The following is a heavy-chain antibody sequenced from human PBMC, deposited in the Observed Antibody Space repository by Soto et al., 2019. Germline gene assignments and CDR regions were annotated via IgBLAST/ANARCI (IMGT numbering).Heavy chain of an antibody. V-gene: IGHV3-23*01. CDR3: ARRGSGSYDDY. CDR1: GFTCSSYS. CDR2: ISGSGDST. D-gene: IGHD1-26*01. Sequence: EVQLLESGGGLVQPGGSLRLSCAASGFTCSSYSMRWVRQAPGKGLEWVSAISGSGDSTYYPDSVKGRFTISRDNSKNTLYLQMNSLRAEDTAKYYCARRGSGSYDDYWGQGTLVTVSS. J-gene: IGHJ4*02.